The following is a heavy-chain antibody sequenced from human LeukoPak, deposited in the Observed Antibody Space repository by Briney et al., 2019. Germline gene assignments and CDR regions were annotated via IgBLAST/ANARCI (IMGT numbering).Heavy chain of an antibody. CDR2: ISGSGGST. Sequence: GASLRLSCAASGFTSSSYAMSWVRQAPGKGLEWVSAISGSGGSTYYADSVKGRFTISRDNSKNTLYLQMNSLRAEDTAVYYCAKSIPMIVVVNDAFDIWGQGTMVTVSS. J-gene: IGHJ3*02. D-gene: IGHD3-22*01. CDR3: AKSIPMIVVVNDAFDI. V-gene: IGHV3-23*01. CDR1: GFTSSSYA.